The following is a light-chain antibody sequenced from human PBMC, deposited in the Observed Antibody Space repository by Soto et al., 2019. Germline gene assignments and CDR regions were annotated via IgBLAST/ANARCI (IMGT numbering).Light chain of an antibody. V-gene: IGKV3-20*01. CDR3: QQYGSLSWT. CDR1: QSVSSSY. J-gene: IGKJ1*01. CDR2: GAS. Sequence: EIVLTQSPGTLSLSPGERATLSCRASQSVSSSYLAWYQQKPGQAPRLLIYGASRRATGIPDRFSGGQSGTDFTLTVSRLEPEDFAVYYCQQYGSLSWTFGQGTKVDIK.